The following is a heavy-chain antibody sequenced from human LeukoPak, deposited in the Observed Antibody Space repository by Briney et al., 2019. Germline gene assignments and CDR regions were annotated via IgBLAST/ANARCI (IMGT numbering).Heavy chain of an antibody. CDR2: ISSSGSAI. J-gene: IGHJ3*02. D-gene: IGHD3-22*01. CDR3: ARGGYDSRGYYFNAFDI. V-gene: IGHV3-48*04. Sequence: PGGSLRLSCAASGFTFSNAWMNWVRQAPGKGLEWVSYISSSGSAIYYADSVKGRFTISRDNAQNSLYVQMSSLRAEGTAVYYCARGGYDSRGYYFNAFDIWGQGTMVTVSS. CDR1: GFTFSNAW.